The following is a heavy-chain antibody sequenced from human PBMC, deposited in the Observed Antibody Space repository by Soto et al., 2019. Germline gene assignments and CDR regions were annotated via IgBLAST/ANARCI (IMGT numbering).Heavy chain of an antibody. CDR1: GGTFSSYA. J-gene: IGHJ4*02. CDR3: ARGPVEMATIGMVDY. CDR2: IIPIFGTA. D-gene: IGHD5-12*01. Sequence: SVKVSCKASGGTFSSYAISWVRQAPGQGLEWMGGIIPIFGTANYAQKFQGRVTITADESASTAYMELSSLRSEDTAVYYCARGPVEMATIGMVDYWGQGTLVTVSS. V-gene: IGHV1-69*13.